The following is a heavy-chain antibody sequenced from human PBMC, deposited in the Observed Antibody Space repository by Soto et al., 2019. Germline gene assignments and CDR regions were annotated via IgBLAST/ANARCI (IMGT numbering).Heavy chain of an antibody. CDR2: IYYSGST. CDR1: GGSISSSSYY. D-gene: IGHD2-2*01. J-gene: IGHJ4*02. Sequence: SETLSLTCTVSGGSISSSSYYWGWIRQPPGKGLEWIGSIYYSGSTYYNPSLKSRVTISVDTSKNQFSLKLSSVTAADTAVYYCARRAGIVVVHWGQGTLVTVSS. CDR3: ARRAGIVVVH. V-gene: IGHV4-39*01.